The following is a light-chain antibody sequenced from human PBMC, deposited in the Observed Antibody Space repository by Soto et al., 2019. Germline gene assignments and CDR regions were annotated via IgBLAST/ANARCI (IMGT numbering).Light chain of an antibody. J-gene: IGKJ2*01. Sequence: EFVLTQSPGTLSLSPGDTATLSCRASQFVSSRYLAWYQQRPGQAPRLLIYGTSRRASGIPDRFSGSGTGTEFTLTISRLEPEDFAVYFCQQYGSSMYTFGQGTKLEIK. CDR2: GTS. CDR3: QQYGSSMYT. CDR1: QFVSSRY. V-gene: IGKV3-20*01.